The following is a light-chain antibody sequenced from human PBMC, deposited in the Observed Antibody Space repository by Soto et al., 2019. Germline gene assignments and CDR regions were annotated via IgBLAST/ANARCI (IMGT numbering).Light chain of an antibody. CDR3: GTWDGSLSAGV. CDR1: SSNIGNNY. CDR2: ENN. V-gene: IGLV1-51*02. Sequence: QSVLTQPPSVSAAPGQTVTISCSGSSSNIGNNYVSWYQQLPGTAPKLLIYENNKRPSGIPARCSGSKSGTSATLGITGLQTGEEADYYCGTWDGSLSAGVFGGGTQLTVL. J-gene: IGLJ3*02.